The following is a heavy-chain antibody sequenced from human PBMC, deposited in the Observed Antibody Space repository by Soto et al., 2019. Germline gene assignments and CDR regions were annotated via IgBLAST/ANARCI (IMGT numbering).Heavy chain of an antibody. V-gene: IGHV4-31*01. J-gene: IGHJ4*02. CDR2: IYYSGST. CDR3: AMGDESSGLGRKH. CDR1: GGSISSGGYY. D-gene: IGHD3-22*01. Sequence: QVQLQESGPGLVKPSQTLSLTCTVSGGSISSGGYYWSWIRQHPGKGLEWIGYIYYSGSTYYNPSPKSLVTTSVDTSKNPFSLKLSSVTAADSAVYYCAMGDESSGLGRKHWGQGTLVTVSS.